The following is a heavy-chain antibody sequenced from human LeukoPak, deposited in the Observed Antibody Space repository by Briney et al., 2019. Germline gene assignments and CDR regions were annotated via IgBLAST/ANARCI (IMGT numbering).Heavy chain of an antibody. CDR3: ARRYCSGGSCYSERGAFDI. J-gene: IGHJ3*02. D-gene: IGHD2-15*01. Sequence: SGTLSLTCTVSGGSISSTYYWDWIRPPPGKGLEWIGSIYYSGTTYYNPSLKSRVTISVDTSKNQLSLKLSSLTAADTAVYYCARRYCSGGSCYSERGAFDIWGQGTMVTVSS. V-gene: IGHV4-39*07. CDR1: GGSISSTYY. CDR2: IYYSGTT.